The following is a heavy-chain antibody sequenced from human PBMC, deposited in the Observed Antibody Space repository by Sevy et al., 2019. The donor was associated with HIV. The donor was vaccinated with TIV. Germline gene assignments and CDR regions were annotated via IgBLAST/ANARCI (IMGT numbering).Heavy chain of an antibody. J-gene: IGHJ6*02. CDR3: ARAKIAAAGTLYYYGMDV. Sequence: GGSLRLSCKGSGYSFTSYWIGWVRQMPGKGLEWMGIIYPGDSDTRYSPSFQGQVTISADKSISTAYLQWSSLKASDTAMYYCARAKIAAAGTLYYYGMDVWRQGTTVTVSS. D-gene: IGHD6-13*01. CDR1: GYSFTSYW. CDR2: IYPGDSDT. V-gene: IGHV5-51*01.